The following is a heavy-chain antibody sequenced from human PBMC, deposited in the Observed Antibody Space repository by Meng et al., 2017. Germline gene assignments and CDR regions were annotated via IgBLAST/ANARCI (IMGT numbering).Heavy chain of an antibody. J-gene: IGHJ2*01. Sequence: GESLKISCAASGFTFSSYSMNWVRQAPGKGLEWVSSISSSSSYIYYADSVKGRFTISRDNAKNSLYLQMNSLRAEDTAVYYCARDGRHCSGGSCYSYWYFDLWGRGTLVTVSS. D-gene: IGHD2-15*01. CDR3: ARDGRHCSGGSCYSYWYFDL. V-gene: IGHV3-21*01. CDR1: GFTFSSYS. CDR2: ISSSSSYI.